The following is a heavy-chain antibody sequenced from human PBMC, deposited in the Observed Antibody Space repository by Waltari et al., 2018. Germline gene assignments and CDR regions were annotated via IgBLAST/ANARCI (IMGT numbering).Heavy chain of an antibody. CDR1: GFTFSSYA. D-gene: IGHD6-19*01. CDR3: AKDRWGGWYDY. Sequence: EVQLVESGGGLVQPGGSLRLSCAASGFTFSSYAMSWVRQAPGKGLEWVSVIHSGGSTYYADSVKGRFTISRDNSKNTLYLQMNSLRAEDTAVYYCAKDRWGGWYDYWGQGTLVTVSS. J-gene: IGHJ4*02. CDR2: IHSGGST. V-gene: IGHV3-23*03.